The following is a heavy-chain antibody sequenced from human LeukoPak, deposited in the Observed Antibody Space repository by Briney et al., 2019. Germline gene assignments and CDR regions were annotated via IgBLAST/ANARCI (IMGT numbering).Heavy chain of an antibody. CDR1: GFTFSSYW. V-gene: IGHV3-74*01. D-gene: IGHD3-22*01. CDR2: IKSDGST. Sequence: GGPLRLSCAASGFTFSSYWMHWVRQAPGKGLVWVSRIKSDGSTRYADSVKGRFTIPRDNAKNTVSLQMNSLRAEDTGVYYCARAPSEIGGYYPEYFRHWGQGTLVTVSP. J-gene: IGHJ1*01. CDR3: ARAPSEIGGYYPEYFRH.